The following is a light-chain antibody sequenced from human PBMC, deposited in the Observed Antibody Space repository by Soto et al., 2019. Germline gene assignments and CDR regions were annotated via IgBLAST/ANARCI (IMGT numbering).Light chain of an antibody. J-gene: IGLJ1*01. CDR1: SSNIGAGYD. CDR3: QSYDSSLRGSV. Sequence: QSVLAQPPSVSGAPGQRVTISCTVSSSNIGAGYDVHWYQQLPGTAPKLLIYDNTNRPSGVPDRFSGSKSGTSASLAITGLQAEDEADYYCQSYDSSLRGSVFGSGTKATVL. V-gene: IGLV1-40*01. CDR2: DNT.